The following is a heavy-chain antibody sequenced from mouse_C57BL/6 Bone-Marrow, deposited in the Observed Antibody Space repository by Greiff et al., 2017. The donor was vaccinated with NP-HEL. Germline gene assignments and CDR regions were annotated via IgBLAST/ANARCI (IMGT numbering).Heavy chain of an antibody. CDR1: GFTFSSYG. J-gene: IGHJ3*01. D-gene: IGHD2-3*01. V-gene: IGHV5-6*01. CDR3: AKIYDGYTY. Sequence: VQVVESGGDLVKPGGSLKLSCAASGFTFSSYGMSWVRQTPDKRLEWVATISSGGSYTYYPDSVKGRFTTSRDNAKNTLYLQRSSLKSEDTAMYYCAKIYDGYTYWGQGTLVTVSA. CDR2: ISSGGSYT.